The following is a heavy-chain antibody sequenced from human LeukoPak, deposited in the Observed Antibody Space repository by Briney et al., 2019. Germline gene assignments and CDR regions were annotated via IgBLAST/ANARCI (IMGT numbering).Heavy chain of an antibody. J-gene: IGHJ4*02. CDR1: GGIFSSYV. CDR3: ARVYSITATHDY. Sequence: ASVKVSCKASGGIFSSYVISWVRQASGQGLEWMGWISAYNGDTKYAQKLQGRVTMTTDTSTTTAYMELRSLRSDDTAVYYCARVYSITATHDYWGQGTLVTVSS. CDR2: ISAYNGDT. V-gene: IGHV1-18*01. D-gene: IGHD4-11*01.